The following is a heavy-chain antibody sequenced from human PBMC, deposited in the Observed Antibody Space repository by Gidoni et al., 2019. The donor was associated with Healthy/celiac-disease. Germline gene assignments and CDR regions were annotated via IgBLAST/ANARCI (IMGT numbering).Heavy chain of an antibody. CDR2: ISAYNGNT. D-gene: IGHD2-2*01. V-gene: IGHV1-18*01. CDR1: GYTFTSYG. J-gene: IGHJ6*03. CDR3: AREEVVVVPAAENYYYYYMDV. Sequence: QVQLVQSGAEVKKPGASVKVSCKASGYTFTSYGIRRGRQAPGQGLEWMGWISAYNGNTTYAQKLQGRVTMTTDTSTSTAYMELRSLRSDDTAVYYCAREEVVVVPAAENYYYYYMDVWGKGTTVTVSS.